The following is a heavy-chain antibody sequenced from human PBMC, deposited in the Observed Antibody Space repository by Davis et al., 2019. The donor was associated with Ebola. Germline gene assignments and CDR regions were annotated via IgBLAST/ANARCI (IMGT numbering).Heavy chain of an antibody. CDR2: VSPSGGST. D-gene: IGHD6-19*01. CDR3: AKDTSNVWFDI. Sequence: GESLKISCAASGFTFSMYGMSWVRQAPGKGLEWVSTVSPSGGSTYYADSVKGRFTISRDNSRNTVYLQMDSLRAEDTAIYYCAKDTSNVWFDIWGQGTNVTVSS. V-gene: IGHV3-23*01. CDR1: GFTFSMYG. J-gene: IGHJ3*02.